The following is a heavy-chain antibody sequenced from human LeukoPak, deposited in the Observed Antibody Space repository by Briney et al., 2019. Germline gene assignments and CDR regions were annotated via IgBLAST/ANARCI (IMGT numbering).Heavy chain of an antibody. CDR1: GGTFRSQA. V-gene: IGHV1-69*05. Sequence: ASVKVSCKASGGTFRSQAVSWVRQAPGQGLEWMGGIIPVFETANYAQKVQGRITISKDDSTSTAYMELSSLTSEDTAVYYCARDTYAYKGGYAFDIRGQGTMVTVSS. J-gene: IGHJ3*02. CDR3: ARDTYAYKGGYAFDI. D-gene: IGHD5-24*01. CDR2: IIPVFETA.